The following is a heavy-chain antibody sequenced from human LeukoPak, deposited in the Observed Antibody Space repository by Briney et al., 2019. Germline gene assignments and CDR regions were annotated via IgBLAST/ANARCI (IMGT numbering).Heavy chain of an antibody. V-gene: IGHV3-11*06. D-gene: IGHD6-19*01. CDR3: ATGEETIAVGHGAFDI. CDR1: GFSFSDYY. J-gene: IGHJ3*02. CDR2: ISSSSSYT. Sequence: PGGPLRLSCAASGFSFSDYYMSWIRKAPGKGLEWVSYISSSSSYTNYADSVKGRFTISRDNAKNSLYLQMNSLRAEDTAVYYCATGEETIAVGHGAFDIWGQGTMVTVSS.